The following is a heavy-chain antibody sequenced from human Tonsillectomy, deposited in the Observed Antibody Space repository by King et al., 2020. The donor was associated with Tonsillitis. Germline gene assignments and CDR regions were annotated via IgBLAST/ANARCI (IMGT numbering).Heavy chain of an antibody. CDR1: GFTFSSYG. V-gene: IGHV3-33*01. Sequence: VQLVESGGGVVQPGRSLRLSCAASGFTFSSYGMHWVRQAPGKGLEWVAVIWDDGSYKYYADSVKGRFTISRDNSKNTLYLQMNSLRAEDTAVYYCARDSHDFWSGYFNYYYGMDVWGQGTTVTVSS. D-gene: IGHD3-3*01. CDR3: ARDSHDFWSGYFNYYYGMDV. J-gene: IGHJ6*02. CDR2: IWDDGSYK.